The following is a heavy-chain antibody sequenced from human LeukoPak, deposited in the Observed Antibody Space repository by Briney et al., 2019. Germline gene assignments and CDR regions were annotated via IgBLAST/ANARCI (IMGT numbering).Heavy chain of an antibody. J-gene: IGHJ5*02. Sequence: GGSLRLSCAASGFTFSIHSMNWVRQAPGKGLEWVANINQDGTGTYYVDSVRGRFTVSGDNTRNSLYLQMNSLRAEDTAVYYCTKSEWVPKSWGQGTLVTVSS. CDR3: TKSEWVPKS. D-gene: IGHD5-12*01. CDR2: INQDGTGT. V-gene: IGHV3-7*01. CDR1: GFTFSIHS.